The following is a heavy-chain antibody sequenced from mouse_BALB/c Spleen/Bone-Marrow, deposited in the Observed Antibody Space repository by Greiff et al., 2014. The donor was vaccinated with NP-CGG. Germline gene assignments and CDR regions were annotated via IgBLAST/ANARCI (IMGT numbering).Heavy chain of an antibody. J-gene: IGHJ2*01. Sequence: VHVKQSGPSLVKPSQTLSLTCSVTGDSITRGYWNWIRKFPGNKLEYTGYITYSANTYYNPSLKSRPSITRDTSKNQYYLQLNSVTTEDTATYYCATGYYFDYWGQGTTLTVSS. V-gene: IGHV3-8*02. CDR3: ATGYYFDY. D-gene: IGHD4-1*01. CDR2: ITYSANT. CDR1: GDSITRGY.